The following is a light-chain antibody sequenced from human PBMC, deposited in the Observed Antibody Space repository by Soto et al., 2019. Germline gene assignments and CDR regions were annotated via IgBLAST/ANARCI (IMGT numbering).Light chain of an antibody. J-gene: IGLJ1*01. CDR2: DDS. Sequence: QSVLTQPASVSGSPGQSITISCTGTSSDVGGYNYVSWYQQHPGKAPKLMIYDDSNRPSGVSNRFYGTKSGNTAYLTITRLQAEDEADYYCSSYTSSSTLYVFGTGTKVTVL. CDR3: SSYTSSSTLYV. CDR1: SSDVGGYNY. V-gene: IGLV2-14*01.